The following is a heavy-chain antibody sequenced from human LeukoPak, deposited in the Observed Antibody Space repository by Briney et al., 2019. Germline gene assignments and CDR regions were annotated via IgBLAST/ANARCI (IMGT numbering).Heavy chain of an antibody. V-gene: IGHV3-7*01. CDR1: GFTFSSYG. D-gene: IGHD1-14*01. Sequence: GGSLRLSCAASGFTFSSYGMHWVRQAPGKGLEWVAKIKQDGSRKDYVDSVKGRFTISRDNAKNSLYLEMSSLRVEDTGVYYCARENPYVSWGQGTLVTVSS. CDR2: IKQDGSRK. J-gene: IGHJ5*02. CDR3: ARENPYVS.